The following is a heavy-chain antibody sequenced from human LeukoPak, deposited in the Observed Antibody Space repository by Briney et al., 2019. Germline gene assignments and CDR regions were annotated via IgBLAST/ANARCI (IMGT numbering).Heavy chain of an antibody. CDR3: AKYRTPPPYGLDV. CDR1: GFTFSTYD. D-gene: IGHD1-14*01. V-gene: IGHV3-23*01. Sequence: GGSLTLSCATSGFTFSTYDMNWVRQAPGKGLECVSGISDGGGNTCYADSVKSRFTISRDNSKNTLYLQMNRLRVEDTATYYCAKYRTPPPYGLDVWGQGTTVTVSS. J-gene: IGHJ6*02. CDR2: ISDGGGNT.